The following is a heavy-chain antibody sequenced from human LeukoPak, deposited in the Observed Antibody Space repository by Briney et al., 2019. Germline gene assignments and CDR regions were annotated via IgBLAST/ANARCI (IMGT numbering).Heavy chain of an antibody. CDR3: TTDKRYNWNC. Sequence: ETLSLTCTVSGYSISSGYYWGWIRQPPGKGLEWVGRIKSKADGGTTDYAAPVKGRFTISRDDSKNTLYLQMNSLKTEDTAVYYCTTDKRYNWNCWGQGTLVTVSS. CDR1: GYSISSGYY. J-gene: IGHJ4*02. CDR2: IKSKADGGTT. V-gene: IGHV3-15*01. D-gene: IGHD1-20*01.